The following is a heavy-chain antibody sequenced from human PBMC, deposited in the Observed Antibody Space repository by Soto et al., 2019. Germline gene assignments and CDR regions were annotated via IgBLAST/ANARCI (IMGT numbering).Heavy chain of an antibody. Sequence: PGGSVRLSCAASGFTFSSYWMHWVRQAPGKGLVWVSRINSDGSSTSYADSVKGRFTVSRDNAKNTLYLQMNSLRAEDTAVYYCARDENQQLVTFYGMDVWGQGTTVTVSS. V-gene: IGHV3-74*01. CDR3: ARDENQQLVTFYGMDV. CDR2: INSDGSST. CDR1: GFTFSSYW. D-gene: IGHD6-13*01. J-gene: IGHJ6*02.